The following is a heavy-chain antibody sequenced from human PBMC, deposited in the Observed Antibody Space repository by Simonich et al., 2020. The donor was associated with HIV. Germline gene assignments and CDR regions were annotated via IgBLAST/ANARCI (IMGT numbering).Heavy chain of an antibody. CDR3: ARGFYQRLYYFDY. J-gene: IGHJ4*02. CDR1: GGSFSGYY. V-gene: IGHV4-34*01. CDR2: INHSGST. D-gene: IGHD2-2*01. Sequence: QVQLQQWGAGLLKPSETLSLTCAVYGGSFSGYYWIWIRQPPWKGLEWIGEINHSGSTNYNPSLKSRVTISVDTSKNQFSLKLSSVTAADTAVYYCARGFYQRLYYFDYWGQGTLVTVSS.